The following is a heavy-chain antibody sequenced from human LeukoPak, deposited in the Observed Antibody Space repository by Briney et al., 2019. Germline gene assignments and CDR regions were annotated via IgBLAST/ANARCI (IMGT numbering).Heavy chain of an antibody. V-gene: IGHV1-8*01. Sequence: ASVKVSCKASGYTFTSYDINWVRQATGQGLEWMGWMNPNSGNTGYAQKFQGRVTMTRNTSISTAYMELTSLRSEDTAVYYSARVPTSSLNWLDTWGQGTVVTVSS. CDR3: ARVPTSSLNWLDT. CDR1: GYTFTSYD. CDR2: MNPNSGNT. J-gene: IGHJ5*02.